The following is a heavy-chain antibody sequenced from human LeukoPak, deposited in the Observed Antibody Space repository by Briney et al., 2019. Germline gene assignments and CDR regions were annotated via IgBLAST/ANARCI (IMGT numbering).Heavy chain of an antibody. V-gene: IGHV7-4-1*02. CDR3: ARGGVRIYYDSREYYFDY. Sequence: ASVKVSCKASGHTFTSYAMNWVRQAPGQGLEWMGWINTNTGNPTYAQGFTGRFVFSLDTSVSTAYLQISSLKAEDTAVYYCARGGVRIYYDSREYYFDYWGQGTLVTVSS. CDR2: INTNTGNP. CDR1: GHTFTSYA. D-gene: IGHD3-22*01. J-gene: IGHJ4*02.